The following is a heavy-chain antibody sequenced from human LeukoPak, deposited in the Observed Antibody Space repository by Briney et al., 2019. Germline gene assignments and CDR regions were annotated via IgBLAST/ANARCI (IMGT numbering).Heavy chain of an antibody. CDR1: GGSFSGYY. D-gene: IGHD2-2*01. J-gene: IGHJ5*02. V-gene: IGHV4-34*01. CDR2: INHSGST. Sequence: PSETLSLTCAVYGGSFSGYYWSWIRQPPGKGLEWIGEINHSGSTNYNPSLKSRVTISVDRSENQFSLKLSSVTAADTAVYYCARRLGYCSSTSCPYGFDPWGQGTLVTVSS. CDR3: ARRLGYCSSTSCPYGFDP.